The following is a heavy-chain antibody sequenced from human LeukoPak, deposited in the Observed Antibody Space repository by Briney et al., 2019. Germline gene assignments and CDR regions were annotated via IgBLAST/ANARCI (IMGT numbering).Heavy chain of an antibody. CDR2: IYHSGST. CDR1: GGSISSSNW. D-gene: IGHD4-17*01. Sequence: SETLSLTCAVSGGSISSSNWWSWVRQPPGKGLEWIGEIYHSGSTNYNPSLKSRVTISVDKSKNQFSLKLSSVTAADTAVYYCARSHDYGDGDAFDIWGQGTMVTVSS. V-gene: IGHV4-4*02. J-gene: IGHJ3*02. CDR3: ARSHDYGDGDAFDI.